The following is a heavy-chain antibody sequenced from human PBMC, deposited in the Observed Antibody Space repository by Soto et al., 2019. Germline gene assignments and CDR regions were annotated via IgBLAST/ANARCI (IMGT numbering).Heavy chain of an antibody. D-gene: IGHD2-2*01. CDR1: GFTFSSYG. Sequence: GGSLRLSCAASGFTFSSYGMRWVRQAPGKGLEWVAVISYDGSNKYYADSVKGRFTISRDNSKNTLYLQMNSLRAEDTAVYYCAKDHHCSSTSCYLYYHYYGMDVWGQGTTVTVSS. CDR2: ISYDGSNK. V-gene: IGHV3-30*18. CDR3: AKDHHCSSTSCYLYYHYYGMDV. J-gene: IGHJ6*02.